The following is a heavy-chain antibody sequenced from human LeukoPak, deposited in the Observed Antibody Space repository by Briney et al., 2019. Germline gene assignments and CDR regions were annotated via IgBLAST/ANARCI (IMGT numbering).Heavy chain of an antibody. CDR3: ARDRSGTIFGGNYMDV. CDR2: IYTSGST. CDR1: GGSISSYY. V-gene: IGHV4-4*07. D-gene: IGHD3-3*01. J-gene: IGHJ6*03. Sequence: PSATLTLTCTVSGGSISSYYWSWIRQPAGQGLEWIGRIYTSGSTNYNPSLKSRVTISVDKSKNQFSLKLSSVTAADTAVYYCARDRSGTIFGGNYMDVWGKGTTVTVSS.